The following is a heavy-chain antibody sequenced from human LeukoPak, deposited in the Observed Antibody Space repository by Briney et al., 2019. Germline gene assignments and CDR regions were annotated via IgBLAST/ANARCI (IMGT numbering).Heavy chain of an antibody. J-gene: IGHJ2*01. Sequence: SETLSLTCTVSDGSISSFSYYWAWIRQPPGKGLQWIGSVYYSGSTYYNPPLESRVTISVDTSKNQFSLQLRSVTAADTAVYYCARHEKGGAAAGYWYFDLWGRGTLITVSS. CDR2: VYYSGST. V-gene: IGHV4-39*01. CDR3: ARHEKGGAAAGYWYFDL. D-gene: IGHD6-13*01. CDR1: DGSISSFSYY.